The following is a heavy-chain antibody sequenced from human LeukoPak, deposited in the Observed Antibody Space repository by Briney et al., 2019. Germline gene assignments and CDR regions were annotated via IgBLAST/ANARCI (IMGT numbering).Heavy chain of an antibody. J-gene: IGHJ5*02. V-gene: IGHV3-48*01. CDR2: ISGSGNTI. CDR1: GFTFGTYN. D-gene: IGHD2-2*02. CDR3: ARDGTSHCYTTCYFDP. Sequence: GSLRLSCAASGFTFGTYNMNWVRQAPGKGLEWISYISGSGNTIYYADSVKGRFTISRDNAKNSLYLQMNSLRADDTAVYYCARDGTSHCYTTCYFDPWGQGTLVTVSS.